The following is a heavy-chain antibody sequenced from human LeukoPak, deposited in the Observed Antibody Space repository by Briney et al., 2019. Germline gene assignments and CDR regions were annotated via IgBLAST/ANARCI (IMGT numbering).Heavy chain of an antibody. J-gene: IGHJ6*03. CDR3: ARDRIYYYYMDV. V-gene: IGHV4-39*07. Sequence: PSETLSLTCAVSGGSISSNSYYWGWIRQPPGKGLEWIGSIYHSGSTNYNPSLKSRVTISVDKSKNQFSLKLSSVTAADTAVYYCARDRIYYYYMDVWGKGTTVTVSS. CDR1: GGSISSNSYY. D-gene: IGHD2/OR15-2a*01. CDR2: IYHSGST.